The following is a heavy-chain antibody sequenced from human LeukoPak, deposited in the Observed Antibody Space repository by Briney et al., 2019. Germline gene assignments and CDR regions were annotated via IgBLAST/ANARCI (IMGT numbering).Heavy chain of an antibody. J-gene: IGHJ4*02. Sequence: PSETLSLTCTVSGGSISSYYWSWIRQPPGKGLEWIGDIYYSGSTNYNPSLKSRVTISVDTSKNQFSLKLSSVAAADTAVYYCARGRSDFWSGYYRFDYWGQGTLVTVSS. CDR2: IYYSGST. D-gene: IGHD3-3*01. V-gene: IGHV4-59*01. CDR1: GGSISSYY. CDR3: ARGRSDFWSGYYRFDY.